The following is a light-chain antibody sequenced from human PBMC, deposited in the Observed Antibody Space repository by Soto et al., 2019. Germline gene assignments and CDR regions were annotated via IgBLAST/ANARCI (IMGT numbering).Light chain of an antibody. CDR2: EGS. CDR1: SSDVGSYNL. J-gene: IGLJ1*01. Sequence: QSALTQPASVSGSPGQSITISCTGTSSDVGSYNLVSWYQQHPGKAPKLMIYEGSKRPSGVSNRFSGSKSGNTASLTISGLQAEDEADYYCCSYAGSSPVEVFGTGTKLTVL. CDR3: CSYAGSSPVEV. V-gene: IGLV2-23*03.